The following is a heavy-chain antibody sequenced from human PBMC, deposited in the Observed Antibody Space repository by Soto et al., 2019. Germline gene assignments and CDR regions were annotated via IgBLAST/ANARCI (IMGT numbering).Heavy chain of an antibody. Sequence: ASVKVSCKASGYTFTSYGISWVRQAPGQGLEWMGWISAYNGNTNYAQKLQGRDTMTTDTSTSTAYMELRSLRSDDTAVYYCARDGGYGYGYSYYYGMDVWGQGTTVTVSS. V-gene: IGHV1-18*01. CDR2: ISAYNGNT. J-gene: IGHJ6*02. CDR1: GYTFTSYG. D-gene: IGHD5-18*01. CDR3: ARDGGYGYGYSYYYGMDV.